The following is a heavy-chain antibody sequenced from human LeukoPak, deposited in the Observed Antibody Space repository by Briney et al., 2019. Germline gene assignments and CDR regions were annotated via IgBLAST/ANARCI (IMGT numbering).Heavy chain of an antibody. CDR2: ISDSGTT. CDR1: GGSFSGYD. J-gene: IGHJ1*01. CDR3: ARKGSSPYSSGWYRGSRAEYFQH. V-gene: IGHV4-34*01. Sequence: PSETLSLTCAVSGGSFSGYDWNWIRQSPGKGLEWIGKISDSGTTNYNPSLKSRVTISVDTSKNQFSLKLSSVTAADTAVYYCARKGSSPYSSGWYRGSRAEYFQHWGQGTLVTVSS. D-gene: IGHD6-19*01.